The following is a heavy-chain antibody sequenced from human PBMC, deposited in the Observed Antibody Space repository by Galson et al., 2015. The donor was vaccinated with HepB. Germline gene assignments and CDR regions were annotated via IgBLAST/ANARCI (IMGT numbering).Heavy chain of an antibody. Sequence: SLRLSCAASGFTFSSYAMGWVRQAPGKGLEYVSAMSGNTGDTYYADSVKGQFTISRDNSKNTLYLQMNSLRAEDTAVYYCAKRGPGYCSSTTCYKSFDYWGQGTQVTVSS. V-gene: IGHV3-23*01. CDR1: GFTFSSYA. J-gene: IGHJ4*02. CDR2: MSGNTGDT. CDR3: AKRGPGYCSSTTCYKSFDY. D-gene: IGHD2-2*02.